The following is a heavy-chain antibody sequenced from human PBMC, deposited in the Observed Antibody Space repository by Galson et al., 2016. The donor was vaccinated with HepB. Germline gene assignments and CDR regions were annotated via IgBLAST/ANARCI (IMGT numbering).Heavy chain of an antibody. Sequence: SVKVSCKASGYTLTSYATHWVRQAPGQRLEWMGWINAGKGNTKYSQKFQGRVTITRDTSASTAYMELSSLRSEDTAVYYCARDPGGSKTRFDYWGQGTLVTVSP. D-gene: IGHD1-26*01. J-gene: IGHJ4*02. CDR1: GYTLTSYA. CDR2: INAGKGNT. CDR3: ARDPGGSKTRFDY. V-gene: IGHV1-3*01.